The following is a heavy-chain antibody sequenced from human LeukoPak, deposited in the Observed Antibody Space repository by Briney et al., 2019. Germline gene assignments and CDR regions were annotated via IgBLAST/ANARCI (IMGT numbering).Heavy chain of an antibody. J-gene: IGHJ4*02. CDR1: GFTVSSNY. Sequence: GGSLRLSCAASGFTVSSNYMSWVRQAPGKGLEWVSVIYSGGSTYYADSVKGRFTISRDNSKNTLYLQMNSLRAEDTAVYYCARGYDFWSGYLDYWGQGTPVTVSS. CDR2: IYSGGST. D-gene: IGHD3-3*01. V-gene: IGHV3-53*01. CDR3: ARGYDFWSGYLDY.